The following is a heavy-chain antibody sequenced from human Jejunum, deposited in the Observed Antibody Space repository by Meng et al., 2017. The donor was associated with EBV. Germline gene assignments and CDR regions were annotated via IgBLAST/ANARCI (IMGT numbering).Heavy chain of an antibody. Sequence: QLHLQESGPGLVKPSGTLSLTCTVSGGSISNSIYYWGWIRQPPGKVLEWIGSSYFSGNTYYNPSLKSRVSVSVDTSKNQFSLKLTSVTAADTAVYYCAKTLGDFWSGGLDCWGQGTLVTVSS. CDR2: SYFSGNT. CDR1: GGSISNSIYY. D-gene: IGHD3-3*01. CDR3: AKTLGDFWSGGLDC. J-gene: IGHJ4*02. V-gene: IGHV4-39*01.